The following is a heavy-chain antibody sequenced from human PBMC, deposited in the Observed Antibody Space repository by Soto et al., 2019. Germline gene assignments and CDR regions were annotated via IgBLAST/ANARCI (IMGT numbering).Heavy chain of an antibody. CDR1: GYTFSSYY. CDR3: ARGNTYGSGNYAKIDT. J-gene: IGHJ5*02. Sequence: SVKVSCKTSGYTFSSYYLHWGRQAPVQGLEWMGIINPRGGSTSYAQKFQGRVTMTRDTSTRTVYMELSSLRSEDTAVYYCARGNTYGSGNYAKIDTWGQGTLVTVSS. V-gene: IGHV1-46*01. CDR2: INPRGGST. D-gene: IGHD3-10*01.